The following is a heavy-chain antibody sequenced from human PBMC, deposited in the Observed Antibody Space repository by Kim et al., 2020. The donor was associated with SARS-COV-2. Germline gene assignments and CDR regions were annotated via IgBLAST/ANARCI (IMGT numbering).Heavy chain of an antibody. V-gene: IGHV3-43D*03. J-gene: IGHJ6*02. CDR2: ISWDGGST. CDR3: AKDMEAAGTLGYYYYYGMDV. D-gene: IGHD6-13*01. Sequence: GGSLRLSCAASGFTFDDYAMHWVRQAPGKGLEWVSLISWDGGSTYYADSVKGRFTISRDNSKNSLYLQMNSLRAEDTALYYCAKDMEAAGTLGYYYYYGMDVWGQGTTVTVSS. CDR1: GFTFDDYA.